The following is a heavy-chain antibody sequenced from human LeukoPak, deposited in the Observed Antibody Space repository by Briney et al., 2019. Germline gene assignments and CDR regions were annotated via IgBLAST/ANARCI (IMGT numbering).Heavy chain of an antibody. CDR3: ARGTGGAAAADFDP. CDR2: IYYTGST. J-gene: IGHJ5*02. Sequence: SETLSLTCSVSGGSVSSGSYYWSWIRQAPGKRLEWIGYIYYTGSTDYNPSLKSRVTISVDTSKNHFSLKLTSVTAADTAVYYCARGTGGAAAADFDPWGQGTLVTVSS. D-gene: IGHD6-13*01. CDR1: GGSVSSGSYY. V-gene: IGHV4-61*03.